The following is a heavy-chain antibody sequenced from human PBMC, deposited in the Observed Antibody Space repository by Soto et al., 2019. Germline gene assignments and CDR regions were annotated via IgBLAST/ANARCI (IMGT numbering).Heavy chain of an antibody. CDR3: VKHSGSYFYYYYGMDV. J-gene: IGHJ6*02. CDR1: GFTFSSYA. V-gene: IGHV3-64D*06. D-gene: IGHD1-26*01. CDR2: ISSNGGST. Sequence: HPGGSLRLSCSASGFTFSSYAMHWVRQAPGKGLEYVSAISSNGGSTYYADSVKGRFTISRDNSKNTLYLQMSSLRAEGTAVYYCVKHSGSYFYYYYGMDVWGQGTTVTVS.